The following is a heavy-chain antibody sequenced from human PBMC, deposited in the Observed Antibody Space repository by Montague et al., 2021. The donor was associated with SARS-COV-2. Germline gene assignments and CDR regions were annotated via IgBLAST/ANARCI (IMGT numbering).Heavy chain of an antibody. Sequence: SETLSLTCTVSGGPISSYYWSWIRQPPGKGLEWIGYIYYSGSTNYNPSLKSRVTISVDTSKNQFSLKLSSVTAADTAVYYCAREVRYYYDSSGPGAFDIWGQGTMGTVSS. V-gene: IGHV4-59*01. D-gene: IGHD3-22*01. CDR1: GGPISSYY. J-gene: IGHJ3*02. CDR2: IYYSGST. CDR3: AREVRYYYDSSGPGAFDI.